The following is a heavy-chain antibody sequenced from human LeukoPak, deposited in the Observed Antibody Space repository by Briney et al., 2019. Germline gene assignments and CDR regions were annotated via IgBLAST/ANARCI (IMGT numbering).Heavy chain of an antibody. D-gene: IGHD4-17*01. J-gene: IGHJ4*02. Sequence: GGSLRLSCAASGFTFSSYSMNWVRQAPGKGLEWVSSISSSSYIYYADSVKGRFTISRDNAKNSLYLQMNSLRAEDTAVYYCARDRAGSYGDRTFDYWGQGTLVTVSS. V-gene: IGHV3-21*01. CDR3: ARDRAGSYGDRTFDY. CDR1: GFTFSSYS. CDR2: ISSSSYI.